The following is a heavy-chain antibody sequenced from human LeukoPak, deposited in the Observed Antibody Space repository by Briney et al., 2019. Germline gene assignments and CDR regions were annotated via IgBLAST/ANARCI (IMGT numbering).Heavy chain of an antibody. V-gene: IGHV3-9*01. Sequence: GRSLRLSCAASGFTFDGYGMYWVRQAPGKGLEWVSGITWNSDDMAYADSVKGRFTISRDNAKNCLYLQMNSLRVEDTALYYCTKVTDWRTGFDYWGQGTLATVSS. J-gene: IGHJ4*02. CDR2: ITWNSDDM. D-gene: IGHD3-9*01. CDR3: TKVTDWRTGFDY. CDR1: GFTFDGYG.